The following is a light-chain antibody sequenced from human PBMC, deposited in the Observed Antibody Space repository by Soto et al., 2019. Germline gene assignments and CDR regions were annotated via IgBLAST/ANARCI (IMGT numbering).Light chain of an antibody. V-gene: IGKV3D-15*01. CDR3: RHYNNWPPET. CDR2: DIF. J-gene: IGKJ1*01. Sequence: EIVRTPSPSNVSVSPWERATLYCTASQSVGSDLAWYQQKPGQAPRLVIYDIFTRATGVPTRISGSGSGTEFNLTISSLQSEDFAIYYCRHYNNWPPETFGQGTKVDTK. CDR1: QSVGSD.